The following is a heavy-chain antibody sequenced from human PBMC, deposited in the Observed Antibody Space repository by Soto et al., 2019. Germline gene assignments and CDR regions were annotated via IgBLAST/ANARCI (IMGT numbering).Heavy chain of an antibody. CDR3: ARHYYGSGSYSLDP. J-gene: IGHJ5*02. V-gene: IGHV4-59*08. D-gene: IGHD3-10*01. CDR2: IYYSGST. CDR1: GGSISNYY. Sequence: SETLSLTCTVSGGSISNYYWSWIRQPPGKGLEWIGYIYYSGSTNYNPSLESRVTISVDTSKNQFSLKLSSVTAADTAVYYCARHYYGSGSYSLDPWGQGTLVTVSS.